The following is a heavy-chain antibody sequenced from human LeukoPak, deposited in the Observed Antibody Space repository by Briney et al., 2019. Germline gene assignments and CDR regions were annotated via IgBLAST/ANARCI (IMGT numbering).Heavy chain of an antibody. Sequence: GGALRVSCAASGFTFSNAWMSWVRQAPGKGLEWVGRIKSKTVGGKTEYAAPGEGRFTISRDDSKNTLYLQMTSLITEDTAVYYCTTYCITWWSAYWGEGTLVTVSS. V-gene: IGHV3-15*01. CDR3: TTYCITWWSAY. D-gene: IGHD2-8*02. CDR1: GFTFSNAW. CDR2: IKSKTVGGKT. J-gene: IGHJ4*02.